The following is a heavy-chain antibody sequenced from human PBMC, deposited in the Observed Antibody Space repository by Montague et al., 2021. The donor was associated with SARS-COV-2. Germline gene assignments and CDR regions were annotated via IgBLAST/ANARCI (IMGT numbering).Heavy chain of an antibody. J-gene: IGHJ4*02. V-gene: IGHV4-39*01. CDR3: VTHGKSAVAGQFDY. CDR1: GGSIRSTTLY. D-gene: IGHD6-19*01. Sequence: SETLSLTCTVSGGSIRSTTLYWGWIRQSPGKGLERIGYIYEGDTTYYNPSLKSRVAISLDTHNNQFSLKITSLIVADTAIYYCVTHGKSAVAGQFDYWGPGILVTVSS. CDR2: IYEGDTT.